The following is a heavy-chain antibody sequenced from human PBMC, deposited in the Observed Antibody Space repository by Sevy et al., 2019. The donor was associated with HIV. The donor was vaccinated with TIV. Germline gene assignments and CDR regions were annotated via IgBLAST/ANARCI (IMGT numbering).Heavy chain of an antibody. V-gene: IGHV3-48*02. CDR2: ISSSSSTI. CDR1: GFTFSSYS. CDR3: ARDLYDFWSGYYKGSMDV. Sequence: GGSLRLSCAASGFTFSSYSMNWVRQAPGKGLEWVSYISSSSSTIYYADSVKGRFTISRDNAKNSLYLQMNSLRDGDTAVYYCARDLYDFWSGYYKGSMDVWGQGTTVTVSS. D-gene: IGHD3-3*01. J-gene: IGHJ6*02.